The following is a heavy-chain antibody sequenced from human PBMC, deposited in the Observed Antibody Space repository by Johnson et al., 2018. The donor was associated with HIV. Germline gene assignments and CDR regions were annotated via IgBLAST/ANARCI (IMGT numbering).Heavy chain of an antibody. CDR3: ASLPGGMNNALDI. CDR1: GFTFDDYG. CDR2: INWNGGST. J-gene: IGHJ3*02. Sequence: VQLVESGGGVVRPGGSLRLSCAASGFTFDDYGMSWVRQAPGKGLEWVSGINWNGGSTGYADSVKGRFTISRDNSKNTLYLQMNSLRGEDTAVYYSASLPGGMNNALDIWGRGTMVIVSS. V-gene: IGHV3-20*04. D-gene: IGHD1-14*01.